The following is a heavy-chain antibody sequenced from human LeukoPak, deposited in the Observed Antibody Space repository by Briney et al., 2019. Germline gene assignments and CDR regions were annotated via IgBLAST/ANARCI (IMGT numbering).Heavy chain of an antibody. Sequence: GGSLRLSCAASGFTFSSYAMSWVRQAPGKGLEWVSAISGSGGSTYYADSVKGRFTISRDNSKNTLYLQVNSLRAEDTAVYYCAKDPYYYDSSEDPFDYWGQGALVTVSS. J-gene: IGHJ4*02. D-gene: IGHD3-22*01. CDR1: GFTFSSYA. V-gene: IGHV3-23*01. CDR2: ISGSGGST. CDR3: AKDPYYYDSSEDPFDY.